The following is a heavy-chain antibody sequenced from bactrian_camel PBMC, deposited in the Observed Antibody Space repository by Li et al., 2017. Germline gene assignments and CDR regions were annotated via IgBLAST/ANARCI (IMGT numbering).Heavy chain of an antibody. CDR2: IDRDGTT. CDR3: AKDPPPMSMLYGGNWSVGPTCLSDS. D-gene: IGHD6*01. V-gene: IGHV3S53*01. J-gene: IGHJ4*01. Sequence: QLVESGGGSVQAGGSLRLSCVGSGYIDSDYLMGWFRQAPGKQREGVAAIDRDGTTVYKDSVKGRFTTSRDNADNTLYLQMDALKPEDTAVYYCAKDPPPMSMLYGGNWSVGPTCLSDSRGQGTQVTVS. CDR1: GYIDSDYL.